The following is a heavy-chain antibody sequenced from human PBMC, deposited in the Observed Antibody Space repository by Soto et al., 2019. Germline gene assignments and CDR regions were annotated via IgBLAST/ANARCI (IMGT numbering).Heavy chain of an antibody. V-gene: IGHV4-30-4*01. CDR3: ARAGADFMIVHVAFDI. Sequence: SETLSLTCTVSGGSISSGDYYWSWIRQPPGKGLEWIGYIYYSGSTYYNPSLKSRVTISVDTSKNQFSLKLSSVTAADTAVYYCARAGADFMIVHVAFDIWGQGTMVTVSS. J-gene: IGHJ3*02. CDR1: GGSISSGDYY. CDR2: IYYSGST. D-gene: IGHD3-22*01.